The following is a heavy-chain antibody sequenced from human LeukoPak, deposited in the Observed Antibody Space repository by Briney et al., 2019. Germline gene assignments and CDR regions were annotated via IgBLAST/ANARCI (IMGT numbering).Heavy chain of an antibody. D-gene: IGHD3-22*01. CDR2: IYYSGST. CDR3: AGYYDSSGYYPY. Sequence: SETLSLTCTVSGGSISSYYWIWIRQPPGKGLEWIGYIYYSGSTNYNPSLKSRVTISVDTSKNQFSLKLTSVTAADTAVYYCAGYYDSSGYYPYWGQGALVTVSS. CDR1: GGSISSYY. V-gene: IGHV4-59*01. J-gene: IGHJ4*02.